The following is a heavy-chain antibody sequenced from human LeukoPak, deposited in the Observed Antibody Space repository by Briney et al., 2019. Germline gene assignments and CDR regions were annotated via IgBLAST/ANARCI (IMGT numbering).Heavy chain of an antibody. CDR3: ARGAARLGSDY. Sequence: GGSLRLSCVASGFTFSSYWMHWVRQAPGKGLAWVSRINSDGSSTIYADSVKGRFTISRDNAKNTLYLQMNSLRAEDTAVYYCARGAARLGSDYWGQGTLVTVSS. V-gene: IGHV3-74*01. CDR1: GFTFSSYW. CDR2: INSDGSST. D-gene: IGHD6-6*01. J-gene: IGHJ4*02.